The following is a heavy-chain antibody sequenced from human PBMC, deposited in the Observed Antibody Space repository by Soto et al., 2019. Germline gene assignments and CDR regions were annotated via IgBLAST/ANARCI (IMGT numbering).Heavy chain of an antibody. Sequence: GESLKISCKGSGYSFTSYWIGWVRQMPGKGLEWMGIIYPGDSDTRYSPSFQGQVTISADKSISTAYLQWSSLKASDTAMYYCARRVEVRLTGVHDAFDIWGQGTMVTVSS. CDR3: ARRVEVRLTGVHDAFDI. CDR1: GYSFTSYW. V-gene: IGHV5-51*01. CDR2: IYPGDSDT. J-gene: IGHJ3*02. D-gene: IGHD7-27*01.